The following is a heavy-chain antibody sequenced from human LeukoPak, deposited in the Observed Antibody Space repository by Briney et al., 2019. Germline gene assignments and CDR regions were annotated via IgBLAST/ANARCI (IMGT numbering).Heavy chain of an antibody. CDR2: ISAYNGNT. CDR3: ARDQRAEGFGELYDY. Sequence: EASVTVSCTASGYTFTSYGISWVRQAPGQGLEWMGWISAYNGNTNYAQKLQGRVTMTTDTYTSTAYMELRSLSSDDTAVYYCARDQRAEGFGELYDYWGQGTLVTVSS. CDR1: GYTFTSYG. V-gene: IGHV1-18*04. J-gene: IGHJ4*02. D-gene: IGHD3-10*01.